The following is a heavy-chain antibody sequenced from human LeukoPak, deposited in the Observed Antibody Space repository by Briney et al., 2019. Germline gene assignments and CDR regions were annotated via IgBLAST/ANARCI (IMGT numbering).Heavy chain of an antibody. V-gene: IGHV1-2*02. CDR1: GYTFTDYY. D-gene: IGHD5-18*01. Sequence: ASVKVSCKASGYTFTDYYIHWVRQVSGQGLEWMAWINPRSGVTSYAQKFQGRVTTTIDTSINTAYMEVTGLKSDDTAVYFCSRDVATTLVTSGALFHFWGQGTLVTVSS. CDR3: SRDVATTLVTSGALFHF. J-gene: IGHJ4*02. CDR2: INPRSGVT.